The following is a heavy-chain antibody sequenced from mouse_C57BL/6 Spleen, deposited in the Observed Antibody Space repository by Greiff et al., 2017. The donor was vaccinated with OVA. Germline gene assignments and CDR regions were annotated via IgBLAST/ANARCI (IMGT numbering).Heavy chain of an antibody. D-gene: IGHD1-1*01. CDR1: GYSFTGYF. CDR3: ARMKGRDAMDY. CDR2: INPYNGDT. V-gene: IGHV1-20*01. J-gene: IGHJ4*01. Sequence: EVKLVESGPELVKPGDSVKISCKASGYSFTGYFMNWVMQSHGKSLEWIGRINPYNGDTFYNQKFKGKATLTVDKSSSTAHMELRSLTSEDSAVYYCARMKGRDAMDYWGQGTSVTVSS.